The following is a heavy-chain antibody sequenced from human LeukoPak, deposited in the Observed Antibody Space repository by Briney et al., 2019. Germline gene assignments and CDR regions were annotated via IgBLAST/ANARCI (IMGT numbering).Heavy chain of an antibody. D-gene: IGHD2-8*01. J-gene: IGHJ3*02. CDR1: GASITTYY. V-gene: IGHV4-59*01. CDR3: ARGRMVYAYAFDI. CDR2: IYYSGST. Sequence: SETLSLTCTVSGASITTYYWNWIRQPPGKGLEWIGYIYYSGSTNYNPSLKSRVTISVDTSKNQFSLKLSSVTAADTAVYYCARGRMVYAYAFDIWGQGTMVTVSS.